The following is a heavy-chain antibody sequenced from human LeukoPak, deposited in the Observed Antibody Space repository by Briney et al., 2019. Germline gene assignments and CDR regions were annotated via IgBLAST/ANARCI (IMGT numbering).Heavy chain of an antibody. J-gene: IGHJ6*02. D-gene: IGHD2-8*01. CDR3: ARADVVLVDAVRYYYYGMDV. CDR2: INPSGGST. V-gene: IGHV1-46*01. Sequence: ASVKVSCTASGYNFISYYMHWVRQAPGQGLEWMGIINPSGGSTSYAQKFQGRVTMTRDTSTSTVYMELSRLKSEDTAVYYCARADVVLVDAVRYYYYGMDVWGQGTTVTVSS. CDR1: GYNFISYY.